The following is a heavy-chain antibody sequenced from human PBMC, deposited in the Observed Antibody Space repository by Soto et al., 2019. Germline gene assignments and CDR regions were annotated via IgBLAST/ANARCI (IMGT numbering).Heavy chain of an antibody. V-gene: IGHV1-69*13. D-gene: IGHD3-22*01. Sequence: ASVKVSCKASGGTFSSYAISWVRQAPGQGLEWMGGIIPIFGTANYAQKFQGRVTITADESTSTAYMELSSLRSEDTAVYYCAREDSSGYYDYFDYWGQGTLVTVSS. CDR3: AREDSSGYYDYFDY. CDR1: GGTFSSYA. J-gene: IGHJ4*02. CDR2: IIPIFGTA.